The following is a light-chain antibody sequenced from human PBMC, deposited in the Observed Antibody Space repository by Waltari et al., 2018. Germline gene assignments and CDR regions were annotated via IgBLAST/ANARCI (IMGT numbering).Light chain of an antibody. Sequence: DIQMTQSPSSVSASVGDRVTITCRASQGINNWLAWYQQKPGGAPKLLIYSASTLQSGVHSRFSGSGSGTEFTLTISSLQSEDFAVYYCQQAYSFPFTFGPGTKVDI. J-gene: IGKJ3*01. CDR3: QQAYSFPFT. CDR2: SAS. V-gene: IGKV1-12*01. CDR1: QGINNW.